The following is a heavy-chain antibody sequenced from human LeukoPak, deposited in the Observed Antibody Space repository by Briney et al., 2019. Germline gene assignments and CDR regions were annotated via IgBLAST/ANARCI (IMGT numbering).Heavy chain of an antibody. Sequence: GGSLRLSCAASGFTFSSYGMHWVRQAPGKGLEYVSAISSNGGSTYYANSVKGRFTISRDNSKNTLYLQMGSLRAEDMAVYYCARDGQLGTDRPSPLLYYYYYGMDVWGQGTTVTVSS. V-gene: IGHV3-64*01. J-gene: IGHJ6*02. CDR3: ARDGQLGTDRPSPLLYYYYYGMDV. D-gene: IGHD6-6*01. CDR2: ISSNGGST. CDR1: GFTFSSYG.